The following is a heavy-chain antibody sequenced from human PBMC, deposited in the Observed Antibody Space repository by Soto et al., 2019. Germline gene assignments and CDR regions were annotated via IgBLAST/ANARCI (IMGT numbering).Heavy chain of an antibody. CDR2: ISYDGSNK. CDR3: ARDHPGYSGSYLIDY. CDR1: GFTFSSYA. Sequence: QVQLVESGGGVVQPGRSLRLSCAASGFTFSSYAMHWVRQAPGKGLEWVAVISYDGSNKYYADSVKGRFTISRDNSKNTLYLQMNSLRAEDTAVYYCARDHPGYSGSYLIDYWGQGTLVTVYS. V-gene: IGHV3-30-3*01. D-gene: IGHD1-26*01. J-gene: IGHJ4*02.